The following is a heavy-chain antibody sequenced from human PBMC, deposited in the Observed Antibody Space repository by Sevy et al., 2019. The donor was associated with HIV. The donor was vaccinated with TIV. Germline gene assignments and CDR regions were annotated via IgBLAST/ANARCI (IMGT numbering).Heavy chain of an antibody. Sequence: ASVKVSCKASGYIFTDYYIHWVRQAPGQGLEWMAWINSESGVTNYAQKFQGEVTVTRDTSLSTAYLELTRLKSNDTALYYCARLTTQPTSDLYGMDVWGQGTTVTVSS. CDR1: GYIFTDYY. CDR3: ARLTTQPTSDLYGMDV. J-gene: IGHJ6*02. V-gene: IGHV1-2*02. D-gene: IGHD4-17*01. CDR2: INSESGVT.